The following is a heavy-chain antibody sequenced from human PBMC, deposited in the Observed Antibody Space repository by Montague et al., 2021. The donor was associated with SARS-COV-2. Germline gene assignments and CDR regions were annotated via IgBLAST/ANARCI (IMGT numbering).Heavy chain of an antibody. Sequence: SLRLSCAASGLTFSSYAMHWVRQAPGKGLEWVAVISYDGSNKYYADSVKGRFTISRDNSKNTLYLQMNSLRAEDTAVYYCARIQYGGYGGAFDYWGQGTLVTVSS. CDR2: ISYDGSNK. J-gene: IGHJ4*02. D-gene: IGHD5-12*01. V-gene: IGHV3-30-3*01. CDR1: GLTFSSYA. CDR3: ARIQYGGYGGAFDY.